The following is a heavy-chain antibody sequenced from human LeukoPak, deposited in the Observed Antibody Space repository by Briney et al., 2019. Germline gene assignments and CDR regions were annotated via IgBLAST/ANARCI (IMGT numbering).Heavy chain of an antibody. V-gene: IGHV1-18*04. CDR2: ISTESGNT. J-gene: IGHJ3*02. CDR1: GYTFTGYY. CDR3: ARDKDHGFDI. Sequence: ASVKVSCKASGYTFTGYYMRWVRQAPGQGLEWMAWISTESGNTNYAQRFQGRVTVTTDTSTTTAYMELRGLRSDDTAVYYCARDKDHGFDIWGQGTVVTVSS.